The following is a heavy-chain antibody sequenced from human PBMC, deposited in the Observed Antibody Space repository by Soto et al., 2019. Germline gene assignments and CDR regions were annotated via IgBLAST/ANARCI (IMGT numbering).Heavy chain of an antibody. Sequence: SETLSLTCAVYGGSFIGYYWNWIRQPPGKGLEWIGEIDHSGYTNYNPSLKSRVTISVDTSKNQFSLRLTSVTAADTAVYYCARVRDWFDPWGQGTLVTVSS. D-gene: IGHD3-3*01. CDR2: IDHSGYT. CDR1: GGSFIGYY. CDR3: ARVRDWFDP. J-gene: IGHJ5*02. V-gene: IGHV4-34*01.